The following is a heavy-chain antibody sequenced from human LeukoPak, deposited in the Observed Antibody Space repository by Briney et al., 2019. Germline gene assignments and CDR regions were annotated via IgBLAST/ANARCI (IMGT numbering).Heavy chain of an antibody. CDR2: INPNSGDT. Sequence: AASVKVSCKSSGYTFTDYYMHWVRQAPGQGLECMGWINPNSGDTTYAQKFQGRVTMTRDTSISTAYMELSRLRYDDTAVYYCARTYYDILTGNKKPLDYWGQGTLVTVSS. D-gene: IGHD3-9*01. J-gene: IGHJ4*02. V-gene: IGHV1-2*02. CDR1: GYTFTDYY. CDR3: ARTYYDILTGNKKPLDY.